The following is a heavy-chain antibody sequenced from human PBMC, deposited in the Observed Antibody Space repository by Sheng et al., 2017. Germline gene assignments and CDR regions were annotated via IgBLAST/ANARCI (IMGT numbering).Heavy chain of an antibody. J-gene: IGHJ4*02. CDR1: GFTFSNYA. D-gene: IGHD3-10*02. CDR3: ARGADVRAAYIYYFDY. CDR2: ISYDGNNK. Sequence: QVQLVESGGGVVQPGRSLRLSCAASGFTFSNYAMRWVRQAPGKGLEWVAVISYDGNNKYYADSVKGRFTISRDNSKNTLYLQMNSLRAEDTAVYYCARGADVRAAYIYYFDYWGQGTLVTVSS. V-gene: IGHV3-30*04.